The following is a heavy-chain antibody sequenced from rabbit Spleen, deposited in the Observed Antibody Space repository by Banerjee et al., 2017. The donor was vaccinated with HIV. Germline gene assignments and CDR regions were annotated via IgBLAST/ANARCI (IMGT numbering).Heavy chain of an antibody. CDR3: ARDTGTSFSSYGMDL. V-gene: IGHV1S40*01. CDR2: VYAGSSGST. J-gene: IGHJ6*01. D-gene: IGHD8-1*01. Sequence: QSLEESGGGLVKPGAYLTLTCKASGFSFNSGYDMCWVRQAPGKGLEWIACVYAGSSGSTYSATWAKGRFTISKTSSTTVTLQLNSLTAADTATYFCARDTGTSFSSYGMDLWGQGTLVTVS. CDR1: GFSFNSGYD.